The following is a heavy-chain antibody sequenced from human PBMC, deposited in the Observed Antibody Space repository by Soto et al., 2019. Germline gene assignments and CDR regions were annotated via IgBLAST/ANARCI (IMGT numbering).Heavy chain of an antibody. V-gene: IGHV4-34*01. CDR2: INHSGST. CDR3: ARPKYCGGDCYSSYDY. J-gene: IGHJ4*02. CDR1: GGSFSGYY. D-gene: IGHD2-21*02. Sequence: SETLSLTCAVYGGSFSGYYWSWIRQPPGKGLEWIGEINHSGSTNYNPSLKSRVTISVDTSKNQFSLKLSSVTAADTAVYYCARPKYCGGDCYSSYDYWGQGTLVTVSS.